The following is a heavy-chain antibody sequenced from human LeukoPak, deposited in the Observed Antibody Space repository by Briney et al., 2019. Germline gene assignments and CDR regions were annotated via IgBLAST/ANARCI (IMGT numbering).Heavy chain of an antibody. V-gene: IGHV4-39*01. J-gene: IGHJ4*02. D-gene: IGHD6-19*01. Sequence: SETLSLTCTVSGGSISSSSYYWGWIRQPPGKGLEWIGSIYYSGSTYYNPSLKSRVTISVDTSKNQFSLKLSSVTAADTAVYYCATYSSGWPLDYWGQGTLVTVSS. CDR1: GGSISSSSYY. CDR3: ATYSSGWPLDY. CDR2: IYYSGST.